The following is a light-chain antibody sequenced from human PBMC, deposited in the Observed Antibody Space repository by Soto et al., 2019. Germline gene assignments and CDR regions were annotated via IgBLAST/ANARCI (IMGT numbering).Light chain of an antibody. J-gene: IGKJ1*01. CDR2: GAS. Sequence: EIVMTQSPAALSVSPGERATLSCRASQSVSSSYLAWYQQKPGQAPRLLISGASTRATGIPDRFSGSGSGTEFTLTISSLQSEDFAVYYCQQYNNWPRTFGQGTKVDIK. V-gene: IGKV3-15*01. CDR1: QSVSSSY. CDR3: QQYNNWPRT.